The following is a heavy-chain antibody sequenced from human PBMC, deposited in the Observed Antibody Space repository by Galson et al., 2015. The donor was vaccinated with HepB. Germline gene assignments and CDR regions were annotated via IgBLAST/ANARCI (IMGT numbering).Heavy chain of an antibody. D-gene: IGHD1-26*01. CDR2: IKQDGSEK. J-gene: IGHJ4*02. Sequence: SLRLSCAGSGFTFSSYWMSWVRQASGKGLEWVADIKQDGSEKIYADSVKGRFTTSRDNAKNSLFLQMNSLRAEDTAVYYCARDGRARESGPYRDYYFDLWGQGTLVTVSS. CDR3: ARDGRARESGPYRDYYFDL. V-gene: IGHV3-7*03. CDR1: GFTFSSYW.